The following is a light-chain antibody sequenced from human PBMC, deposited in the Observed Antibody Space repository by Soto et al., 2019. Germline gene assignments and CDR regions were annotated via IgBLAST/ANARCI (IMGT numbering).Light chain of an antibody. CDR2: EVT. CDR3: CSYAGSQTFVV. Sequence: QSVLTQPASVSGSPGQSITISCTGTSIDVGTYNLFSWYRQYPGTAPKLLLYEVTKWPSGVSSRFSGSKSGNTASLTISGLQAEDEADYFCCSYAGSQTFVVFGGGTKLTVL. CDR1: SIDVGTYNL. J-gene: IGLJ2*01. V-gene: IGLV2-23*02.